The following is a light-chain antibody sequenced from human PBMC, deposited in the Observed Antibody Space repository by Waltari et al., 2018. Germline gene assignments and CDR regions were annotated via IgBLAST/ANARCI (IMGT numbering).Light chain of an antibody. V-gene: IGLV1-44*01. CDR2: GTR. J-gene: IGLJ1*01. CDR3: AAWDDSLNGPV. CDR1: SSNIGDNT. Sequence: QSVLTQPPPASGTPGQRIIISCSGSSSNIGDNTVTWYQQVPGTAPKLLIYGTRERPSGVSTRLSGSKSGTSASLAISALQPEDEADYYCAAWDDSLNGPVFGTGTKVTVL.